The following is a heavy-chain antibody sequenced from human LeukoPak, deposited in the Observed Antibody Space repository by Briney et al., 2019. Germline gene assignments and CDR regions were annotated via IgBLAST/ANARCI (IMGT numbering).Heavy chain of an antibody. CDR2: FDPEDGET. D-gene: IGHD5-18*01. CDR1: GYPLTELS. V-gene: IGHV1-24*01. CDR3: ATQKRVDTAMAPFDY. Sequence: VASVKVSCKVSGYPLTELSMHWVRQAPGKGLEWMGGFDPEDGETIYAQKFQGRVTMTEDTSTDTAYMELSSLRSEDTAVYYCATQKRVDTAMAPFDYWGQGALVTVSS. J-gene: IGHJ4*02.